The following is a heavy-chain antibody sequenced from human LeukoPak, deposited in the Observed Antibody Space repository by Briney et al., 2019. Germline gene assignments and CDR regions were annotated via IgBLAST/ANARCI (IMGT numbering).Heavy chain of an antibody. CDR1: GYTFTSYG. CDR3: ARDWGYYGSGSSPHFDY. J-gene: IGHJ4*02. D-gene: IGHD3-10*01. CDR2: ISAYNGNT. Sequence: ASVTVSCKASGYTFTSYGISWVRQAPGQGLEWMGWISAYNGNTNYAQKLQGRVTMTTDTSTSTAYMELRSLRSDDTAVYYCARDWGYYGSGSSPHFDYWGQGTLVTVSS. V-gene: IGHV1-18*01.